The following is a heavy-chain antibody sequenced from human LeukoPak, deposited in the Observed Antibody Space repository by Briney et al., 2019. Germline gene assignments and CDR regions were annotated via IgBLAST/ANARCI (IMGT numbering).Heavy chain of an antibody. CDR1: GYTFTSYG. CDR3: ARVGAYCTSIGCHDY. Sequence: ASVKVSCKASGYTFTSYGISWVRQAPGQGLERMGWISAYNGNTDYAQKLQGRVTMTTDTSTSTAYMELRSLRSDDTAVFCCARVGAYCTSIGCHDYWGQGTLVTVSS. CDR2: ISAYNGNT. J-gene: IGHJ4*02. D-gene: IGHD2-2*01. V-gene: IGHV1-18*01.